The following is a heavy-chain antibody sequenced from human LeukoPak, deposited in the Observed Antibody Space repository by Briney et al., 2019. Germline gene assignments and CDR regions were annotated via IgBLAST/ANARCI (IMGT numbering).Heavy chain of an antibody. CDR2: ISSSGSTI. V-gene: IGHV3-48*04. Sequence: GGTLSLTCAASGFTFSSYSMSWVRQAPGKGLEWVSYISSSGSTIYYADSVKGRFTISSDNAKNSLYLQMNSLIAEDTAVYYCAREKMVVGYYMGVWGRGTTVTISS. J-gene: IGHJ6*03. D-gene: IGHD3-22*01. CDR1: GFTFSSYS. CDR3: AREKMVVGYYMGV.